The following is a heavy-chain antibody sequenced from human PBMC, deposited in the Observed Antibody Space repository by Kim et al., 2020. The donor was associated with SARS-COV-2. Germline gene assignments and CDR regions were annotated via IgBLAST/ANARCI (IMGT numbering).Heavy chain of an antibody. D-gene: IGHD4-17*01. CDR2: IATSSSHS. CDR3: ARESRPSSYGFDS. V-gene: IGHV3-11*05. J-gene: IGHJ4*02. CDR1: GFTFSDYY. Sequence: GGSLRLSCVASGFTFSDYYMSWIRQTPGKGLEWISYIATSSSHSYYIDSVKGRFTVSRDNAKNSLYLQMDSLRAEDTAVYYCARESRPSSYGFDSWGQG.